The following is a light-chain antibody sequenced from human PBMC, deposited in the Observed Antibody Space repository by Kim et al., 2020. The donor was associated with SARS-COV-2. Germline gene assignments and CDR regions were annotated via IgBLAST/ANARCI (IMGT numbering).Light chain of an antibody. CDR3: QTWGTGIVV. V-gene: IGLV4-69*01. CDR1: SGHSSYA. Sequence: LVLTQSPSASAPLGASVKLTCTLSSGHSSYAIAWHQQQPEKGPRYLMKLNSDGSHSKGDGIPDRFSGSSSGAERYLTISSLQSEDEADYYCQTWGTGIVVFGGGTQLTVL. CDR2: LNSDGSH. J-gene: IGLJ2*01.